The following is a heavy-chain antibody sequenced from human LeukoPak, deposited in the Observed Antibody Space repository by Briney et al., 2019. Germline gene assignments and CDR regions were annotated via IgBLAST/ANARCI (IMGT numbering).Heavy chain of an antibody. D-gene: IGHD6-13*01. V-gene: IGHV3-30*18. J-gene: IGHJ4*02. CDR1: GFTFSSYG. CDR3: AKDRRFRSSWYFGWYFDY. Sequence: PGGSLRLSCAASGFTFSSYGMHWVRQAPGKGLEWVAVISYDGSNKYYADSVKGRFTISRDNSKNTLYLQMNSLRAEDTAVYYCAKDRRFRSSWYFGWYFDYWGQGTLVTFSS. CDR2: ISYDGSNK.